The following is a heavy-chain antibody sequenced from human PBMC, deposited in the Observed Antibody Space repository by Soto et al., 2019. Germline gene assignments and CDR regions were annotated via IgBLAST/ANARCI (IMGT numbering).Heavy chain of an antibody. J-gene: IGHJ4*02. CDR3: AKKEVAARSYYFDY. V-gene: IGHV3-23*01. CDR1: GFTFSSYA. Sequence: GGSLRLSCAASGFTFSSYAMAWVRQAPGKGLEWVSGIGASGYVHYAESVKGRFTISRDNSKNTLFLQMNSLRAEDTAVYYCAKKEVAARSYYFDYWGQGTLVTVSS. CDR2: IGASGYV. D-gene: IGHD2-15*01.